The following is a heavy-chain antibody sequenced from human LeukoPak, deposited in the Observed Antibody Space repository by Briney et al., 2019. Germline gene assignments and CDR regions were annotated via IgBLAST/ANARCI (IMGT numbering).Heavy chain of an antibody. V-gene: IGHV3-23*01. J-gene: IGHJ4*02. CDR3: AKDGLRFLEWLLCFDY. CDR1: GFTFSSYA. D-gene: IGHD3-3*01. CDR2: ISGSGGST. Sequence: GGSLRLSCAASGFTFSSYAMSWVRQAPGKGLEWVSAISGSGGSTYYADSVKGRFTISRDNSKNTLYLQMNSLRAEDTAVYYCAKDGLRFLEWLLCFDYWGQGTLVTVSS.